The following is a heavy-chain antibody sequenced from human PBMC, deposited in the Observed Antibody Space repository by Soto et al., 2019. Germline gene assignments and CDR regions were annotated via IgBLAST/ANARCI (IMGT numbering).Heavy chain of an antibody. CDR3: ARQDDFWSGSGWFDP. Sequence: SETLSLTCTVSGGSINNDNYYWGWIRQPPGKGLEWIGIIFYNGFTYYSPSLKSRVTISVDTSKNQFSLKLTSVTAADTAVYYCARQDDFWSGSGWFDPWGQGTLVTVSS. V-gene: IGHV4-39*01. D-gene: IGHD3-3*01. J-gene: IGHJ5*02. CDR1: GGSINNDNYY. CDR2: IFYNGFT.